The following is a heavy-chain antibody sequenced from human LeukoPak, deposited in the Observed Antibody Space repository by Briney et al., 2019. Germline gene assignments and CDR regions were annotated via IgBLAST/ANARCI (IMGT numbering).Heavy chain of an antibody. Sequence: PGGSLRLSCAASGFSFSSYAMTWARQAPGTELEWVSTISGSGSSTYKADAVEGRFIISRDNSKNTIYLQMSSLRAENTAVYYCVRAMCNSGTCASDYWGPGTLVSVSS. CDR2: ISGSGSST. D-gene: IGHD1-7*01. J-gene: IGHJ4*02. CDR3: VRAMCNSGTCASDY. CDR1: GFSFSSYA. V-gene: IGHV3-23*01.